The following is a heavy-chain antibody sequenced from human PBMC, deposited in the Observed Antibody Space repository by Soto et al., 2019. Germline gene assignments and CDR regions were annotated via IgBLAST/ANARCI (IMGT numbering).Heavy chain of an antibody. J-gene: IGHJ4*02. CDR3: ARDLDYGGNSHFDY. CDR2: INPNSGGT. Sequence: GASVKVSCKASGYTFTGYYMHWVRQAPGQGLEWMGWINPNSGGTNYAQKFQGWVTMTRDTSISTAYMELSRLRSDDTAVYYCARDLDYGGNSHFDYWGQGTLVTVSS. CDR1: GYTFTGYY. D-gene: IGHD4-17*01. V-gene: IGHV1-2*04.